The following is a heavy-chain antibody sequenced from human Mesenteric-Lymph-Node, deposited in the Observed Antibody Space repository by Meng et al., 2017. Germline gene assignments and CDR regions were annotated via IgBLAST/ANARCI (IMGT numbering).Heavy chain of an antibody. CDR2: IWYDGSNK. V-gene: IGHV3-33*08. D-gene: IGHD6-13*01. J-gene: IGHJ4*02. CDR3: ARVGGIAAAGLDY. Sequence: GESLKISCVASGGFTFSSYGMHWVRQAPGKGLEWVAVIWYDGSNKYYADSVKGRFTISRDNSKNTLYLQMNSLRAEDTAVYYCARVGGIAAAGLDYWGQGTLVTVSS. CDR1: GGFTFSSYG.